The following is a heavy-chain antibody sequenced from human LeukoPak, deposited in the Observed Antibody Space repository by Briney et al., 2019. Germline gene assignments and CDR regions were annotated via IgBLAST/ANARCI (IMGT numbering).Heavy chain of an antibody. CDR1: GFNFSIYS. V-gene: IGHV3-48*04. Sequence: GGSLRLSCAASGFNFSIYSMNWVRQAPGKGLEWVSYITRSSTTIYYADSVKGRFTISRDNAKNSLYLQMNSLRAEDTAVYYCARALFAGAFYGMDVWGQGTTVTVSS. J-gene: IGHJ6*02. D-gene: IGHD3-10*01. CDR3: ARALFAGAFYGMDV. CDR2: ITRSSTTI.